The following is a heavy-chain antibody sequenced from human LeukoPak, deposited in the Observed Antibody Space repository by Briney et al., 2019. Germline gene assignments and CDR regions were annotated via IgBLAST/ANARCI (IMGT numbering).Heavy chain of an antibody. CDR2: ISAYNGNT. Sequence: ASVKVSCKASGYTFTGYYMHWVRQAPGQGLEWMGWISAYNGNTNYAQKLQGRVTMTTDTSTSTAYMELRSLRSDDTAVYYCARDDYYDSSGQVGYWGQGTLVTVSS. CDR3: ARDDYYDSSGQVGY. V-gene: IGHV1-18*04. J-gene: IGHJ4*02. D-gene: IGHD3-22*01. CDR1: GYTFTGYY.